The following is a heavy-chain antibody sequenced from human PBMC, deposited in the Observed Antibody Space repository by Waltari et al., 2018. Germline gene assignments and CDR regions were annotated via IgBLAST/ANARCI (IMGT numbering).Heavy chain of an antibody. V-gene: IGHV1-3*01. CDR1: GYTFTSYP. D-gene: IGHD3-3*01. CDR2: INAGNGNT. J-gene: IGHJ3*02. Sequence: QVQLVQSGAEVKKPGASVKVSCKASGYTFTSYPMHWVRQAPGQRLERMGWINAGNGNTKNSQRYQGRVTMTRDTSASTAYMGLSSLRSEETAVYYCASHTIPEQRDAFDIWGQGTMVTASS. CDR3: ASHTIPEQRDAFDI.